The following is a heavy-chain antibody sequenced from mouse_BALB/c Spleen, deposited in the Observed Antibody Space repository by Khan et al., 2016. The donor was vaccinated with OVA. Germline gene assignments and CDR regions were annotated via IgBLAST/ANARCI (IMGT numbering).Heavy chain of an antibody. CDR2: ILPGGGCN. V-gene: IGHV1-9*01. Sequence: QVQLKESGAELMKPGASVKISCKATGFTFSSYGIDWVKQSPGHGLEWIGEILPGGGCNNYNEKFKGQATFTADNSTNTAYMQLSNLTSDDSAVYYCARENAYGGGSGMDYWGQGTLVTVSA. J-gene: IGHJ3*01. CDR1: GFTFSSYG. CDR3: ARENAYGGGSGMDY. D-gene: IGHD1-1*01.